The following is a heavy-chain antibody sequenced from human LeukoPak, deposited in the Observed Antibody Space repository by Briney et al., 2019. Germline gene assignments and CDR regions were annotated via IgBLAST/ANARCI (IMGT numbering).Heavy chain of an antibody. D-gene: IGHD3-10*01. CDR2: ISAYNGNT. V-gene: IGHV1-18*01. Sequence: ASVKVSCKASGYTFTSYGISWVRQAPGQGLEWMGWISAYNGNTNYAQKLQGRVTMTTDTSTSTAYMELRSLRSDDTAVYYCARPTDGWFGGFVNNWFDPWGQGTLVTVSS. J-gene: IGHJ5*02. CDR3: ARPTDGWFGGFVNNWFDP. CDR1: GYTFTSYG.